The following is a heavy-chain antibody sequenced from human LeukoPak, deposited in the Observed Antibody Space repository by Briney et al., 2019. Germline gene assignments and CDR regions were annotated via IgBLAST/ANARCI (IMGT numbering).Heavy chain of an antibody. Sequence: SGGSLRLSCGASGFLFSSYWMSWVRQAPGKGLEGVANIKQDGSEKHYLHSVKGRFTISRDNAKNSLYLQMNSLRAEDTAVYYCAREDSSRNWFDAWGQGTRVTVSS. CDR3: AREDSSRNWFDA. V-gene: IGHV3-7*01. D-gene: IGHD6-19*01. CDR2: IKQDGSEK. J-gene: IGHJ5*02. CDR1: GFLFSSYW.